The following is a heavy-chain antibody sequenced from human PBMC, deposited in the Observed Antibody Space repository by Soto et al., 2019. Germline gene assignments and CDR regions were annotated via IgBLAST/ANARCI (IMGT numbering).Heavy chain of an antibody. CDR3: AREVHVHTPAFVY. CDR1: GGTFNTYA. CDR2: ISPMFGAA. Sequence: QVQLVQSGAEMKKPGSSVKVSCQSSGGTFNTYAMNWVRQAPGQGPEWLGDISPMFGAANYAPKFQGRVTITPDESTGTPYMHLSSLTSEDTALYFCAREVHVHTPAFVYWGQGTLVTVSS. V-gene: IGHV1-69*19. D-gene: IGHD3-10*02. J-gene: IGHJ4*02.